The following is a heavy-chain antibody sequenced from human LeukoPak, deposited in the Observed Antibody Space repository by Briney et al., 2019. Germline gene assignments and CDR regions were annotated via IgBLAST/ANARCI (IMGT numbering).Heavy chain of an antibody. CDR3: AKGHRTMIVVVIPIWFDP. Sequence: GGSLRLSCAASGFTFSSYAMHWVRQAPGKGLEWVAVISYDGSNKYYADSVKGRFTISRDNSKNTLYLQMNSLRAEDTAVYYCAKGHRTMIVVVIPIWFDPWGQGTLVTVSS. CDR1: GFTFSSYA. D-gene: IGHD3-22*01. V-gene: IGHV3-30-3*01. CDR2: ISYDGSNK. J-gene: IGHJ5*02.